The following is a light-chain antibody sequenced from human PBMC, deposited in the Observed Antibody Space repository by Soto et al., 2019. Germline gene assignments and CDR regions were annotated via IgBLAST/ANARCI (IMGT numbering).Light chain of an antibody. V-gene: IGLV2-14*01. CDR3: SSYTSSSTLV. Sequence: QSVLTQPASVSGSPGQSITISCTGTSSDVGGYNYVSWYQQHPGKAPKLMIYDVSNRPSGVSNRFSGSKSGNTACLTISGLQAEDEADYYCSSYTSSSTLVFGGGTQLTVL. CDR1: SSDVGGYNY. CDR2: DVS. J-gene: IGLJ2*01.